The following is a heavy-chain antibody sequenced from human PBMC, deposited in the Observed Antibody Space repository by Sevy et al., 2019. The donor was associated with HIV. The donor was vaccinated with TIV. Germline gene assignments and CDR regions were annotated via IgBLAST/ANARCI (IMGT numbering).Heavy chain of an antibody. CDR3: ARVGCSIISYPKGDAFDI. J-gene: IGHJ3*02. CDR1: GFTFSDYY. Sequence: GGCLRLSCAASGFTFSDYYINWIRQAPGKGLEWVSYISGSSSYTNYADSVKGRFTISRDNAKNSLYLQMNSLRAEDTAAYYRARVGCSIISYPKGDAFDIWGQGTMATVSS. D-gene: IGHD2-2*01. V-gene: IGHV3-11*06. CDR2: ISGSSSYT.